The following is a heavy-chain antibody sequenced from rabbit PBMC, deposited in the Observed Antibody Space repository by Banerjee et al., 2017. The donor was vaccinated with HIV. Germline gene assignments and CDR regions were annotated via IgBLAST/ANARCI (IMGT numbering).Heavy chain of an antibody. D-gene: IGHD1-1*01. CDR2: IYAGSSGST. Sequence: QEQLVQSWGGLVQPGGSLKLSCKASGFDFSTYYMIWVRQAPGKGLEWIACIYAGSSGSTYYASWAKGRFTISKTSSTTVTLQMTSLTAADTATYFCARFSNYRQLNFWGPGTLVTVS. V-gene: IGHV1S45*01. J-gene: IGHJ3*01. CDR3: ARFSNYRQLNF. CDR1: GFDFSTYYM.